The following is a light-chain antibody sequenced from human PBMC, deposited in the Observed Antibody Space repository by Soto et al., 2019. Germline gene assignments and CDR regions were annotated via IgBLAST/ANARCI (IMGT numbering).Light chain of an antibody. CDR2: EVS. V-gene: IGLV2-14*01. CDR1: SSDVGGYNY. CDR3: SSYTSSSTRV. Sequence: QSALTQPASVSGSPGQSITISCTGTSSDVGGYNYVSWYQQHPGKAPKLMIYEVSNRPSGVSNRFSDSKSGNTASLTISGLQAVDEADYYCSSYTSSSTRVFGGGTKLTVL. J-gene: IGLJ3*02.